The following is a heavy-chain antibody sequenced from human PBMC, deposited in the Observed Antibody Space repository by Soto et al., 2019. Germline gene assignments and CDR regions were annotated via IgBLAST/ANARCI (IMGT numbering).Heavy chain of an antibody. CDR1: GYTFTSYG. J-gene: IGHJ3*02. D-gene: IGHD4-17*01. Sequence: GASVKVSCKASGYTFTSYGISWVRQAPGQGLEWMGWISAYNGNTKYSQKLQGRVTMTTDTSASTAYMELSSLRSEDTAVYYCASAFYGDYDAFDIWGQGTMVTVSS. CDR2: ISAYNGNT. V-gene: IGHV1-18*01. CDR3: ASAFYGDYDAFDI.